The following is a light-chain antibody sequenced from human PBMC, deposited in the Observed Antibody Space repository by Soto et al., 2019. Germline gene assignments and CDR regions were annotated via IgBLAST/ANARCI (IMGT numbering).Light chain of an antibody. CDR1: SSDVGGYNY. CDR3: SSYTSSSTLV. CDR2: DVS. J-gene: IGLJ2*01. V-gene: IGLV2-14*01. Sequence: SALPQPASVSGSPGQSITISCTGTSSDVGGYNYVSWYQQPPGKAPTLMIYDVSNRPSGVSNRFSGSKSGNTASLTISGLQAEDEADYYCSSYTSSSTLVFGGGTKLTVL.